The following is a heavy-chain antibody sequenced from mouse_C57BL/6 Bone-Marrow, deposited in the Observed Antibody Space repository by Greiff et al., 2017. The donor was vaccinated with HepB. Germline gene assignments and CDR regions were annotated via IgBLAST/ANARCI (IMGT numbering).Heavy chain of an antibody. D-gene: IGHD1-1*01. J-gene: IGHJ3*01. CDR1: GYSFTGYF. Sequence: VHVKQSGPELVKPGDSVKISCKASGYSFTGYFMNWVMQSHGKSLEWIGRINPYNGDTFYNQKFKGKATLTVDKSSSTAHMELRSLTSEDSAVYYCARGYYGSPFAYWGQGTLVTVSA. V-gene: IGHV1-20*01. CDR3: ARGYYGSPFAY. CDR2: INPYNGDT.